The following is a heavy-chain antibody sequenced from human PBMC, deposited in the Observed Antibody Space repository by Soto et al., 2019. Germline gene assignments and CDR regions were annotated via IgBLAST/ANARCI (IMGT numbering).Heavy chain of an antibody. D-gene: IGHD4-17*01. CDR2: IDPSDSYI. CDR3: ARLYGGNSGMDV. CDR1: GYSFTSYW. Sequence: PGESLKISCKGSGYSFTSYWVTWVRQMPGKGLEWMGRIDPSDSYINYNPPFQGHVTISVDKSISTAYLQWSSLKASDTAMYYCARLYGGNSGMDVWGQGTTVTVSS. J-gene: IGHJ6*02. V-gene: IGHV5-10-1*01.